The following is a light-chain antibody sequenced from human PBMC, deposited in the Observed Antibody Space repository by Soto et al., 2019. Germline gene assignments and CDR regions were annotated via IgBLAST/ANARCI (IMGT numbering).Light chain of an antibody. J-gene: IGKJ5*01. V-gene: IGKV3-15*01. CDR2: GAS. Sequence: IVMTQSTTTLSVSPGERATLSCRASQSVSTNLAWYQQKPGQVPSLLIYGASTRASGIPARFSGSGSGTEFTLTIGSLQSEDFAVYYCQQYSSSPSFGQGTRLEIK. CDR3: QQYSSSPS. CDR1: QSVSTN.